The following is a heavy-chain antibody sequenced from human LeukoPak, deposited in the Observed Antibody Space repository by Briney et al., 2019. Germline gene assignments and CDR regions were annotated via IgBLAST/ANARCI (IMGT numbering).Heavy chain of an antibody. V-gene: IGHV1-2*02. CDR3: ARDEAVAGLGGSGDFDY. J-gene: IGHJ4*02. D-gene: IGHD6-19*01. Sequence: ASVKVSCKASGYTFTGYYMHWVRQAPGQGLEWMGWINPNSGGTNYAQKFQGRVTMTRDTSISTAYMELSRLRSDDTAVYYCARDEAVAGLGGSGDFDYWGQGTLVTVSS. CDR2: INPNSGGT. CDR1: GYTFTGYY.